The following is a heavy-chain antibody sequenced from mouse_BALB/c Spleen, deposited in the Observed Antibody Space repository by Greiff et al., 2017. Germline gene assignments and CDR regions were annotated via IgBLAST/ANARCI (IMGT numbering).Heavy chain of an antibody. CDR1: GYTFTSYW. J-gene: IGHJ2*01. Sequence: VKVQQSGAELAKPGASVKMSCKASGYTFTSYWMHWVKQRPGQGLEWIGYINPSTGYTEYNQKFKDKATLTADKSSSTAYMQLSSLTSEDSAVYYCARFITTASDYWGQGTTLTVSS. D-gene: IGHD1-2*01. V-gene: IGHV1-7*01. CDR3: ARFITTASDY. CDR2: INPSTGYT.